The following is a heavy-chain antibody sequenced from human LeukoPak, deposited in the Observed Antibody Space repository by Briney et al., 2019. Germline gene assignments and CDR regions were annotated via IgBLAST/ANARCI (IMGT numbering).Heavy chain of an antibody. CDR3: ARDIVVVPAASYYYYYMDV. V-gene: IGHV4-4*07. J-gene: IGHJ6*03. Sequence: SETLSLTCTVSGYSISSYYWSWIRQPAGKGLEWIGRIYTSGSTNYNPFLKSRVTMSVDTSKNQFSLKLSSVTAADTAVYYCARDIVVVPAASYYYYYMDVWGKGTTVTVSS. D-gene: IGHD2-2*01. CDR1: GYSISSYY. CDR2: IYTSGST.